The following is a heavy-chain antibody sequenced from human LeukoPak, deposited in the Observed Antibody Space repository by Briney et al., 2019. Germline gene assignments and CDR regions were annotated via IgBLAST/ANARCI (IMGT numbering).Heavy chain of an antibody. V-gene: IGHV4-39*07. D-gene: IGHD5-18*01. CDR2: IYYRGST. Sequence: KASETLSLTCTVSGGSISSSSYYWGWIRQPPGKGLEWIGSIYYRGSTYYNPSLKSRVTISVDTSKNQFSLKLSSVTAADTAVYYCARAGSYGLYYYYYYMDVWGKGTTVTVSS. CDR1: GGSISSSSYY. CDR3: ARAGSYGLYYYYYYMDV. J-gene: IGHJ6*03.